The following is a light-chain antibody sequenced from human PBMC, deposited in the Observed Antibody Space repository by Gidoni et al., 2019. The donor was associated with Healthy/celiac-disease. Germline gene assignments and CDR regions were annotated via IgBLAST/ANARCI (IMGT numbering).Light chain of an antibody. J-gene: IGKJ1*01. Sequence: DIKMTQSPSSLSASVGDRVTITCRASQSISSYLNWYQQKPGKAPKLLIYAASSVQSGVPSRFSGSGSGTDFTLTISSLQPEDFATYYCQQSYSTPGTFGQGTKVEIK. CDR1: QSISSY. V-gene: IGKV1-39*01. CDR2: AAS. CDR3: QQSYSTPGT.